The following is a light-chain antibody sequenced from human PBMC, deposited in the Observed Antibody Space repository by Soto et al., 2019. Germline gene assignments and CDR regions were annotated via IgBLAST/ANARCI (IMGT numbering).Light chain of an antibody. V-gene: IGLV1-36*01. Sequence: QSVLTQPPSVSGAPGQRVTISCSGSSSNIGSNAENWYQQLPGKAATLLIYYDVLLPSAVSARFSASKSGTSASLATSCLQPEDEADYYCASWDDSRDSPVFGGGTKLTVL. CDR3: ASWDDSRDSPV. CDR2: YDV. J-gene: IGLJ2*01. CDR1: SSNIGSNA.